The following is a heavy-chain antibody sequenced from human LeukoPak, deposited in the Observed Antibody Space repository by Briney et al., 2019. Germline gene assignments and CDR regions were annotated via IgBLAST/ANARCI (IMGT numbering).Heavy chain of an antibody. D-gene: IGHD6-19*01. J-gene: IGHJ5*02. Sequence: GGSLRLSCAGSGFTFSSYAMHWVRQAPGKGLEWVAITSSDGRQKYYADSVKGRFTISGDNSKNTLYLQMNSLRTEDTAVYYCARGPKSQKQWLFSLFDPWGREPWSPSPQ. CDR1: GFTFSSYA. CDR2: TSSDGRQK. CDR3: ARGPKSQKQWLFSLFDP. V-gene: IGHV3-30*04.